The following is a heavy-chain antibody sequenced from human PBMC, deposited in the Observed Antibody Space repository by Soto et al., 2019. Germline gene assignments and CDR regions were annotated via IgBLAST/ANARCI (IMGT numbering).Heavy chain of an antibody. CDR1: GGSISSSSYY. V-gene: IGHV4-39*01. J-gene: IGHJ4*02. CDR2: IYYSGST. Sequence: QLQLQESGPGLVKPSETLSLTCTVSGGSISSSSYYWGWIRQPPGKGLEWIGSIYYSGSTYYNPSLKSRVTISVDTSKNQFSLKLSSVTAADTAVYYCASIGYCSGGSCYYHFDYWGQGTLVTVSS. CDR3: ASIGYCSGGSCYYHFDY. D-gene: IGHD2-15*01.